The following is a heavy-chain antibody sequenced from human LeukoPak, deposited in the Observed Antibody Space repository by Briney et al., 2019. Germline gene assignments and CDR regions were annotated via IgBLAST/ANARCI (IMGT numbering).Heavy chain of an antibody. Sequence: GGSLRLSCAASGFTFSNYAMSWVRQAPGKGLEWVSSISGSGGSTYYVDSVKGRFTVSRDNSKNTLYLQMNSLRAEDTAVYYCAKDQYSGSYYWFDPWGQGTLVTVSS. CDR2: ISGSGGST. CDR1: GFTFSNYA. D-gene: IGHD1-26*01. V-gene: IGHV3-23*01. CDR3: AKDQYSGSYYWFDP. J-gene: IGHJ5*02.